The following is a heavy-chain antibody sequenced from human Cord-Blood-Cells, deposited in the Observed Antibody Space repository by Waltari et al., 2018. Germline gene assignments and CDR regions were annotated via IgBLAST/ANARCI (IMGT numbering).Heavy chain of an antibody. CDR1: GFTFSSYA. J-gene: IGHJ4*02. CDR2: IPNGGSNK. Sequence: QVQLVESGGGVVQPGRSLRLSCAASGFTFSSYAMHWVRQAPGKGLDGVAVIPNGGSNKYYADSVKGRFTISRDNSKNTLYLQMNSLRAEDTAVYYCARDSGYSYGPFDYWGQGTLVTVSS. D-gene: IGHD5-18*01. CDR3: ARDSGYSYGPFDY. V-gene: IGHV3-30-3*01.